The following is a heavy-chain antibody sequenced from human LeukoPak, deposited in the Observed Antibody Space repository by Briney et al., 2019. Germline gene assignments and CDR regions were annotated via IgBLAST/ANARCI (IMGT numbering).Heavy chain of an antibody. D-gene: IGHD5-24*01. CDR1: GDNISKNY. CDR3: PREIRGYNALGY. J-gene: IGHJ4*02. V-gene: IGHV3-53*01. Sequence: GGSLRLSCAASGDNISKNYMNWVRQAQGKGLERVSVIFSSGPTYYADSVKGRFTISRDNSKNTLYLQMNTLRAEDTAVYYCPREIRGYNALGYWGQGTLVTVSS. CDR2: IFSSGPT.